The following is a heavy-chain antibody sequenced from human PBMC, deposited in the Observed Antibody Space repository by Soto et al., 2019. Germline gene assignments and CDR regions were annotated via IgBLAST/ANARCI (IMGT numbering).Heavy chain of an antibody. CDR3: ARGRDSNYYGSGSYVALYYYYGMDV. D-gene: IGHD3-10*01. Sequence: ASETLSLTYAVYGGYFRGYYGSWIRQKPGKGLEWIGEINHSGSTNYNPSLKSRVTISVDTSKNQFSLKLSSVTAADTAVYYCARGRDSNYYGSGSYVALYYYYGMDVWGQGTTVTVSS. V-gene: IGHV4-34*01. J-gene: IGHJ6*02. CDR1: GGYFRGYY. CDR2: INHSGST.